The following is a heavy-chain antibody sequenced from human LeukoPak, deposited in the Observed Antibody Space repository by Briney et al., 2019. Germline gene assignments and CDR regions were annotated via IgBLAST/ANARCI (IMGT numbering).Heavy chain of an antibody. CDR1: GYTFTSYG. J-gene: IGHJ5*02. CDR3: ATRDRRLGELSLT. D-gene: IGHD3-16*02. CDR2: MNPNSGNT. Sequence: ASVKVSCKASGYTFTSYGISWVRQAPGQGLEWMGWMNPNSGNTGYAQKFQGRVTMTRNTSISTAYMELSSLRSEDTAVYYCATRDRRLGELSLTWGQGTLVTVSS. V-gene: IGHV1-8*02.